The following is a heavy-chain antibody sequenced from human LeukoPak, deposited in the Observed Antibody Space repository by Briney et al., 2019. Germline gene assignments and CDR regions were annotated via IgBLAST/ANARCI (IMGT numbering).Heavy chain of an antibody. CDR3: GIWGVNAGLDY. V-gene: IGHV3-7*02. Sequence: ADSLTLFCVASGFIFGDSWMVWIRQAPGKGKKWVANINPHGTEKYYADSLEGRFSVSRDNAKNSVYLQMNSLRVEDAGFYYCGIWGVNAGLDYWGQVSLVTVPS. CDR2: INPHGTEK. CDR1: GFIFGDSW. J-gene: IGHJ4*02. D-gene: IGHD3-10*01.